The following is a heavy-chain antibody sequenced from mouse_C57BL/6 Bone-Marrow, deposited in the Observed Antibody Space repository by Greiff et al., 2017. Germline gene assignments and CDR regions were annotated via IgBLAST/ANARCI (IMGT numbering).Heavy chain of an antibody. CDR2: IYPGDGDT. CDR3: AKIYYDYDPYAMDY. D-gene: IGHD2-4*01. V-gene: IGHV1-82*01. J-gene: IGHJ4*01. CDR1: GYAFSSSW. Sequence: VQLQQSGPELVKPGASVKISCKASGYAFSSSWMNWVKQRPGKGLEWIGRIYPGDGDTNYNGKFKGKATLTADKSSSTAYMQLSSLTSEDSAVYFCAKIYYDYDPYAMDYWGQGTSVTVSS.